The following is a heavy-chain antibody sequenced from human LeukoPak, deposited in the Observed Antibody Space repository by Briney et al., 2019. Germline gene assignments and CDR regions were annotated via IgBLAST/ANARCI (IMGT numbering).Heavy chain of an antibody. Sequence: GRSLRLSCAASGFTFDDYAMHWVRQAPGKGLEWVSGISWNSGSIGYADSVKGRFTISRDNAKNSLYLQMNSLRAEDTALYYCAKDNLAQLVPHTSNFDYWGQGTLVTVSS. J-gene: IGHJ4*02. CDR3: AKDNLAQLVPHTSNFDY. D-gene: IGHD6-13*01. CDR1: GFTFDDYA. CDR2: ISWNSGSI. V-gene: IGHV3-9*01.